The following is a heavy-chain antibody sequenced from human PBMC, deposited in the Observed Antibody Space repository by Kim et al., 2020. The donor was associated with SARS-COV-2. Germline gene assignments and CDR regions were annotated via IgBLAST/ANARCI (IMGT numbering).Heavy chain of an antibody. V-gene: IGHV1-69*01. D-gene: IGHD3-9*01. CDR3: ARRGDILTGYFDY. J-gene: IGHJ4*02. Sequence: YAQKFQGSVTSTADESTSTAYMELSSLRSEDTAVYYCARRGDILTGYFDYWGQGTLVTVSS.